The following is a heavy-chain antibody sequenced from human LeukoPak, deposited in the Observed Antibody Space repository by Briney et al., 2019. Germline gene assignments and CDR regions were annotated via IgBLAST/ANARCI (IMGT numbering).Heavy chain of an antibody. CDR2: IYSGGST. V-gene: IGHV3-66*01. CDR1: GFTVISNY. Sequence: PGGSLRLSCAASGFTVISNYMSWVRQAPGKGLEWVSVIYSGGSTNYADLVRGRFTIYRDTSKNPVYLQMNSLRGEDTAVYYCARVHDYNGSHFDYWGQGTLVTVSS. D-gene: IGHD3-22*01. CDR3: ARVHDYNGSHFDY. J-gene: IGHJ4*02.